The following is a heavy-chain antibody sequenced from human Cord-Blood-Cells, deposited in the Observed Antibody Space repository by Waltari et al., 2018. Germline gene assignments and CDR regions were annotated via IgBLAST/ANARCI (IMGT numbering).Heavy chain of an antibody. J-gene: IGHJ4*02. CDR2: IYYDESNK. CDR3: ARRLVHIVVVTAQYFDY. Sequence: QVQMVESGGGVAQPGRSLRLACAATGATVSSFPMQWARQAPGNGLASVGVIYYDESNKYYADPVKGRFDISRDNSKNPLYLQMNSLKAEDKVVYYCARRLVHIVVVTAQYFDYWGQGTLVNVSS. D-gene: IGHD2-21*02. CDR1: GATVSSFP. V-gene: IGHV3-30*09.